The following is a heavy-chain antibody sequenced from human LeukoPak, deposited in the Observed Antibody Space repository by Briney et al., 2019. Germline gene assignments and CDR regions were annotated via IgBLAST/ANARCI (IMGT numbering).Heavy chain of an antibody. J-gene: IGHJ4*02. D-gene: IGHD3-22*01. CDR2: INQDGSEK. Sequence: PGGSLRLSCAASGFTFSNYWMTWVRQAPGKGLEWVANINQDGSEKYYVGSVKGRFTISRDNAKNSLSLQMTSLRAEDTALYYCARALYYYENNWGQGTLVTVSS. CDR1: GFTFSNYW. CDR3: ARALYYYENN. V-gene: IGHV3-7*01.